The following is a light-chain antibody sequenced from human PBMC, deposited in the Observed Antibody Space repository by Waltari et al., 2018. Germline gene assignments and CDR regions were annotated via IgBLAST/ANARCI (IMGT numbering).Light chain of an antibody. CDR1: QSVSSH. Sequence: EIVLTQSPATLSLSPGERATLSCRASQSVSSHLAWYQQKPGQAPRLLNYDTSNRATGIPAKFSGSGSGTDFTLTISSLAPDDFAVYYCQQRSNWAWTFGPGTKVEIK. CDR2: DTS. V-gene: IGKV3-11*01. CDR3: QQRSNWAWT. J-gene: IGKJ1*01.